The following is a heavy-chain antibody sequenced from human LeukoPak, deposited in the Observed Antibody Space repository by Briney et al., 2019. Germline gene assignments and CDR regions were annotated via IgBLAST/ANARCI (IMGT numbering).Heavy chain of an antibody. J-gene: IGHJ4*02. CDR1: GGSISSSSYY. Sequence: KPSETLSLTCTVSGGSISSSSYYWGWIRQPPGKGLEWIGSIYYSGSTYYNPSLKSRVTISVDTSKNQFSLKLSSETAADTAVYYCARQSANHVDYWGQGTLVTVSS. CDR3: ARQSANHVDY. V-gene: IGHV4-39*01. D-gene: IGHD1-14*01. CDR2: IYYSGST.